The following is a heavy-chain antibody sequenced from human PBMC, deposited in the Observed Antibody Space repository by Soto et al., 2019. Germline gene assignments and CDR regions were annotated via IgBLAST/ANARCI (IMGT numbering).Heavy chain of an antibody. V-gene: IGHV3-23*01. J-gene: IGHJ5*02. CDR3: AKVPGVQESWAYYYGSGSSNWFDP. Sequence: GGSLRLSCAASGFTFSSYAMSWVRQAPGKGLEWVSAISGSGGSTYYADSVKGRFTISRDNSKNTLYLQMNSLRAEDTAVYYCAKVPGVQESWAYYYGSGSSNWFDPWGQGTLVTVSS. CDR2: ISGSGGST. CDR1: GFTFSSYA. D-gene: IGHD3-10*01.